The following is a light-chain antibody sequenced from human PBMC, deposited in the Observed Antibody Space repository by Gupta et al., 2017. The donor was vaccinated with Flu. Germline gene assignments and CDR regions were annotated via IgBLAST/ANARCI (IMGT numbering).Light chain of an antibody. CDR3: SSYAGSNNRV. J-gene: IGLJ1*01. Sequence: RAVTISCTGTNSDIGSYNYVSWYQQHPGKAPKLMIYDVNKRPSGVPDRFSGSKSGNTASLTVSGLQDEEEADYFCSSYAGSNNRVFGTGTKVTVL. V-gene: IGLV2-8*01. CDR2: DVN. CDR1: NSDIGSYNY.